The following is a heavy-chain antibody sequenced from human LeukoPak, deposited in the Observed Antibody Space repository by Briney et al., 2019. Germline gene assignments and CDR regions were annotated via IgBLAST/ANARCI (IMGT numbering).Heavy chain of an antibody. CDR3: AAEIYGANSDCCTFDF. D-gene: IGHD4-23*01. J-gene: IGHJ3*01. V-gene: IGHV1-58*01. Sequence: SVKVSCKTSGFTFSRSAVQWVRQARGQGLEWIGWIGVGGGNTSYAQGFQDRVTITRDMSTRTAYMELSSLRSEDTAVYYCAAEIYGANSDCCTFDFWGPGTPVTVSS. CDR1: GFTFSRSA. CDR2: IGVGGGNT.